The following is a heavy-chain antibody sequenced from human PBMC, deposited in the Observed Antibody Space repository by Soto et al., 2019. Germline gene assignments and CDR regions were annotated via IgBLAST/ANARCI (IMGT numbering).Heavy chain of an antibody. D-gene: IGHD3-16*01. CDR2: MNPNSGNT. J-gene: IGHJ6*02. CDR1: RYTFISYD. V-gene: IGHV1-8*01. CDR3: ARGQEVWWNAGPLGLHGLDV. Sequence: QVQLVQSGAEVKKSGASVKVSCKAPRYTFISYDINWVRQATGQGLEWMGWMNPNSGNTGYAQKFQGRITMTRNTSMNTAYMELSSLRSEDTAVYYCARGQEVWWNAGPLGLHGLDVWGQGTTVTVSS.